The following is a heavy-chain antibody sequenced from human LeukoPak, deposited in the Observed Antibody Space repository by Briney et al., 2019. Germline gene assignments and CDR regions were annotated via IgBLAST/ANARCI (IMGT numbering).Heavy chain of an antibody. CDR2: IIPIFGTA. D-gene: IGHD3-22*01. V-gene: IGHV1-69*05. Sequence: SVKVSCKASGGTFSSYAISWVRQAPGQGLEWMGGIIPIFGTANYAQKFQGRVTMTTDTSTSTAYMELRSLRSDDTAVYYCARDHYYYDSSGLGLAVDYWGQGTLVTVSS. J-gene: IGHJ4*02. CDR1: GGTFSSYA. CDR3: ARDHYYYDSSGLGLAVDY.